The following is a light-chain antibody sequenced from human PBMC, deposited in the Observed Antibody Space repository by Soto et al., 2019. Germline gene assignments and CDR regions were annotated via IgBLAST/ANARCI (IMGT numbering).Light chain of an antibody. V-gene: IGKV4-1*01. Sequence: DIVMTQSPASLTASLGERATINCKSGQSVLYSSDNKNYLAWYQQKPGQPPKLLIYWASTRESGVPDRFSGSGSGTDFTLTISSLQAEDVAVYYCQQCYTTPITFGQGTRLEIK. CDR2: WAS. J-gene: IGKJ5*01. CDR1: QSVLYSSDNKNY. CDR3: QQCYTTPIT.